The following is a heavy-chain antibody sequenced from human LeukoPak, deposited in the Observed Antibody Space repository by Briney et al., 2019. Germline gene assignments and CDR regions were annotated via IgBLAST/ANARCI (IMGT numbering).Heavy chain of an antibody. CDR1: GVYIYSSTSY. Sequence: SETLSLTCTVSGVYIYSSTSYWAWIRQPPGKGLEFIGSIYYNENTYSNPSLRSRLTISVDTSTNQFSLRLNSVTAADTAVYYCARQLAAGNDAFDIWGQGTMVTVSS. D-gene: IGHD2-15*01. J-gene: IGHJ3*02. CDR3: ARQLAAGNDAFDI. CDR2: IYYNENT. V-gene: IGHV4-39*01.